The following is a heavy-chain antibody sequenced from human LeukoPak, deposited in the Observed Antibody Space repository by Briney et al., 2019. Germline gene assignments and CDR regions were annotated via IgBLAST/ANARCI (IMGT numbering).Heavy chain of an antibody. J-gene: IGHJ5*02. CDR3: ARVPAATPNNWFDP. V-gene: IGHV1-69*06. CDR2: IIPIFGTA. Sequence: SVKVSCTASGGTFSSYAISWVRQAPGQGLEWMGGIIPIFGTANYAQKFQGRVTITADKSTSTAYMELSSLRSEDTAVYYCARVPAATPNNWFDPWGQGTLVTVSS. D-gene: IGHD2-2*01. CDR1: GGTFSSYA.